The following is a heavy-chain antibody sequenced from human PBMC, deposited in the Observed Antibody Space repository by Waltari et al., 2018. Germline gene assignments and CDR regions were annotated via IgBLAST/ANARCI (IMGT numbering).Heavy chain of an antibody. CDR2: INHSGST. J-gene: IGHJ6*03. CDR3: ARLGPQTRVAARTYYYYYMDV. D-gene: IGHD6-6*01. Sequence: QVQLQQWGAGLLKPSETLSLTCAVYGGSFSGYYWSWTRQPPGKGLEWIGEINHSGSTNYNPSLKSRVTISVDTSKNQFSLKLSSVTAADTAVYYCARLGPQTRVAARTYYYYYMDVWGKGTTVTVSS. CDR1: GGSFSGYY. V-gene: IGHV4-34*01.